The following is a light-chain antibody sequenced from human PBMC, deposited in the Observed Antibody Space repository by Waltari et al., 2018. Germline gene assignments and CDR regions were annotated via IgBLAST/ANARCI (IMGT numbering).Light chain of an antibody. V-gene: IGKV4-1*01. Sequence: DIVMTQSPDSLAVSLGARATITCTSSQSVLYSSNNKNYLAWYQQKPGQPPKLLIYWAPTRESGVPDRFSGSGSGTDFTLTISSLQAEDVAVYYCQQYYSTPWTFGQGTKVEIK. J-gene: IGKJ1*01. CDR3: QQYYSTPWT. CDR1: QSVLYSSNNKNY. CDR2: WAP.